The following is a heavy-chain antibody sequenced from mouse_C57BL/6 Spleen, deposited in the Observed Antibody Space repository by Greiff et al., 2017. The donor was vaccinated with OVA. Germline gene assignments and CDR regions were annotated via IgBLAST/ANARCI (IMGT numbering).Heavy chain of an antibody. CDR2: ISSGGDYI. D-gene: IGHD3-2*02. V-gene: IGHV5-9-1*02. J-gene: IGHJ2*01. CDR3: TRPTAQATFDY. Sequence: EVMLVESGEGLVKPGGSLKLSCAASGFTFSSYAMSWVRQTPEKRLEWVAYISSGGDYIYYADTVKGRFTISRDNARNTLYLQMSSLKSEDTAMYYCTRPTAQATFDYWGQGTTLTVSS. CDR1: GFTFSSYA.